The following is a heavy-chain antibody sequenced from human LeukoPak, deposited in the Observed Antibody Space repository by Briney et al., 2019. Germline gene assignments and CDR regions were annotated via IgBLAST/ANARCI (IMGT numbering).Heavy chain of an antibody. Sequence: GRSLRLSCAASGFAFSAFAMHWVRQAPGKGLEWVAVTSYDGINKYYADSVKGRFTISRDNSKNTLYLQMNSLRAEDTAVYYCARRYCSSTSCLFDYWGQGTLVTVSS. CDR2: TSYDGINK. CDR3: ARRYCSSTSCLFDY. CDR1: GFAFSAFA. D-gene: IGHD2-2*01. V-gene: IGHV3-30-3*01. J-gene: IGHJ4*02.